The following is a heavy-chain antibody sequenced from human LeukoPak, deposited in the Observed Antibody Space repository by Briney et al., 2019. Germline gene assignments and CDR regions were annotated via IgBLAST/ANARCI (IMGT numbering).Heavy chain of an antibody. D-gene: IGHD6-6*01. Sequence: AAISHDGSDKYYADSVKGRFTISRDNSKNTLYLQMNSLRAEDTAVYYCAKERYSSSYFDYWGQGTLVTVSS. CDR2: ISHDGSDK. V-gene: IGHV3-30*18. CDR3: AKERYSSSYFDY. J-gene: IGHJ4*02.